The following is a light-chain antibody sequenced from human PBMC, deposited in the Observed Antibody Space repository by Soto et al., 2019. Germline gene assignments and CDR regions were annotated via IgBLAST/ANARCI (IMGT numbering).Light chain of an antibody. CDR2: SNS. Sequence: QSVLTQPPSASGTPGQRGTISCSGITSNLGQNPVNCYQQIPGTAPKLLIYSNSYRPSGGPDRFSGSKSGTSASLAISGLLSEDEADYYCAAWDDSLTGSWVFGGGTKLTVL. J-gene: IGLJ3*02. V-gene: IGLV1-44*01. CDR3: AAWDDSLTGSWV. CDR1: TSNLGQNP.